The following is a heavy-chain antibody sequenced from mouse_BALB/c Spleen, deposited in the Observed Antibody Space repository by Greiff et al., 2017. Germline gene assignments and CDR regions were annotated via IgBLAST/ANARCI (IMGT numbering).Heavy chain of an antibody. CDR1: GFSLTGYG. D-gene: IGHD2-1*01. V-gene: IGHV2-6-7*01. CDR2: IGGDGST. J-gene: IGHJ4*01. CDR3: AREGGNYEGAMDY. Sequence: VKLVESGPGLVAPSQSLSITCTVSGFSLTGYGVNWVRQPPGKGMEGRGMIGGDGSTDYNSALKSRLSISKDNSKSQVFLKMNSLQTDDTARYYCAREGGNYEGAMDYWRQQTSVTLSS.